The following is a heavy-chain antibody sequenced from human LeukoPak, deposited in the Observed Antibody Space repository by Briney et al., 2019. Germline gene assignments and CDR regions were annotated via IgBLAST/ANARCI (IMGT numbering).Heavy chain of an antibody. CDR2: ISGTGGST. Sequence: PGGSLRLSCAASGFTFSTYWMSWVRQAPGKGLEWVSSISGTGGSTYYADSVKGRFTISRDNSNNTLFLQMNSLRAEDTAVYYCAKVRTGHYFDYWGQGTLVTASS. J-gene: IGHJ4*02. CDR1: GFTFSTYW. CDR3: AKVRTGHYFDY. D-gene: IGHD1-1*01. V-gene: IGHV3-23*01.